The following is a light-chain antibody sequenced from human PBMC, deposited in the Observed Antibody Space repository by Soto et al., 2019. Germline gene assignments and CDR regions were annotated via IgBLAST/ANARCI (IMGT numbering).Light chain of an antibody. Sequence: QSALTQPRSVSGSPGQSVTISCTGTSSDVGGYNYVSWYQQQPGKAPKLMNYDVSKRPSGVSDRFAGSKSGNTASLIISGLQAEEEADYYCSSYAGSSMVFGGGTKLTVL. V-gene: IGLV2-11*01. CDR1: SSDVGGYNY. CDR2: DVS. CDR3: SSYAGSSMV. J-gene: IGLJ2*01.